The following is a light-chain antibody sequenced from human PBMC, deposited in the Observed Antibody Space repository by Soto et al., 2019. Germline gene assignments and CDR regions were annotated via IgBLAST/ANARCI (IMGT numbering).Light chain of an antibody. CDR2: GAS. CDR3: QEYSDWWT. V-gene: IGKV3-15*01. J-gene: IGKJ1*01. CDR1: QSVSSN. Sequence: EIVMTQSPATLSVSPGERATLSYRASQSVSSNLAWYQQKPGQAPRLLIYGASTRATGIPARFSGSGSGTDFTLTISSLQSEDLGVYYCQEYSDWWTFGQGTKVEIK.